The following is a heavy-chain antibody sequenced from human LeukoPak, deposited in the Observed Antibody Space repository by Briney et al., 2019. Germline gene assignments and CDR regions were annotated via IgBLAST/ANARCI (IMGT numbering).Heavy chain of an antibody. V-gene: IGHV3-66*01. Sequence: PGGSLRLSCAASGFTVSSTYMSWVRQAPGTGLEWVSLIYGSTSTYYVDSVKGRFTISRDNSKNTLYLQMNSLRAEDTAVYYCARSDSGYGYKFDLWGQGTLVTVSS. CDR2: IYGSTST. CDR3: ARSDSGYGYKFDL. CDR1: GFTVSSTY. J-gene: IGHJ4*02. D-gene: IGHD5-18*01.